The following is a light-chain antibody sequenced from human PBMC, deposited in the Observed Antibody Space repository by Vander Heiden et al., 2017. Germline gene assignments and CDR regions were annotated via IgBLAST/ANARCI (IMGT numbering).Light chain of an antibody. CDR2: VAT. CDR3: QQSDRTPQYS. CDR1: QSISSY. V-gene: IGKV1-39*01. J-gene: IGKJ2*03. Sequence: DIQMTQSPSFLSASVGDRITITCRASQSISSYLNWYQQKPGKSPKLLIYVATSLQTGVPSRFSGSGSGTDFTLTISSLQPEDFATYYCQQSDRTPQYSFGQGTKMEMK.